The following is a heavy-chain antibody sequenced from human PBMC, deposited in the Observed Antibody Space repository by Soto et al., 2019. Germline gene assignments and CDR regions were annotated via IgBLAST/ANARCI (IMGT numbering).Heavy chain of an antibody. CDR2: IKGDGIST. CDR1: GFTFSSYW. D-gene: IGHD3-10*01. CDR3: ARGAMGNYYNDY. Sequence: GGSLILSCAASGFTFSSYWMHWVRQAPGKGLVWVSRIKGDGISTNYADSVKGRFTISRDNAKDTVFLQMNGLSADDTAVYYCARGAMGNYYNDYWGQGTLVTVSS. J-gene: IGHJ4*02. V-gene: IGHV3-74*01.